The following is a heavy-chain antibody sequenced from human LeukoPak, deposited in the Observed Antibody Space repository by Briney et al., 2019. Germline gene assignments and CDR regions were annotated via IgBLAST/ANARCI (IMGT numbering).Heavy chain of an antibody. CDR2: IIPIFGTA. V-gene: IGHV1-69*01. J-gene: IGHJ6*03. Sequence: SVKVSCKASGGTFSSYAISWVRQAPGQGLEWMGGIIPIFGTANYAQKFQGRVTITADESTSTAYMELSSLRSEDTAVYYCARSPTNLAIVVVPAAMRRGYYYYYMDVWGKGTTVTVSS. CDR3: ARSPTNLAIVVVPAAMRRGYYYYYMDV. CDR1: GGTFSSYA. D-gene: IGHD2-2*01.